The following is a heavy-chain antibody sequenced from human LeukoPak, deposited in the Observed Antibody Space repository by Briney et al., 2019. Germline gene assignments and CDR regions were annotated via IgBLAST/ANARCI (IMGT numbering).Heavy chain of an antibody. D-gene: IGHD6-13*01. J-gene: IGHJ6*03. Sequence: PGGSLRVSCAASGCTFSSYWMSWVRQAPGKGLEWVANIKQDGSEKYYVDSVKGRFTISRDNAKNSLYLQMNSLRAEDTAVYYCARAIAAAGPLSYYYYYMDVWGKGTTVTVSS. CDR2: IKQDGSEK. CDR3: ARAIAAAGPLSYYYYYMDV. CDR1: GCTFSSYW. V-gene: IGHV3-7*01.